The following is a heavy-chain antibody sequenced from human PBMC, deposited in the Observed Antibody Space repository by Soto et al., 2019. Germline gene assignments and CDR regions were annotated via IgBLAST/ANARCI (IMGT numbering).Heavy chain of an antibody. CDR1: GGSISSGGYY. CDR2: IYYSGST. D-gene: IGHD1-26*01. J-gene: IGHJ3*02. V-gene: IGHV4-31*03. Sequence: PSETLSLTCTVSGGSISSGGYYWSWIRQHPGKGLEWIGYIYYSGSTYYNPSLKSRVTISVDTSKNQFSLKLSSVTAADTAVYYCARDLGERWELRHPNDAFDIWGQGTMVTVSS. CDR3: ARDLGERWELRHPNDAFDI.